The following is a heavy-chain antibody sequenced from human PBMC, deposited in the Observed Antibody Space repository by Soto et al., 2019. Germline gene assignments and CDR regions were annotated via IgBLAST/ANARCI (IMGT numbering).Heavy chain of an antibody. D-gene: IGHD3-3*01. CDR3: ARGYYDFWSGYSISPYGMDV. CDR2: ISSRGSSI. Sequence: PVGSLRLSCAVSGFTFSDYYMSWIRQAPGKGLEWVSYISSRGSSIYYADSVKGRFTISRDNAKNSLYLQMNGLRAEDTAVYYCARGYYDFWSGYSISPYGMDVWGQGTTVTVSS. CDR1: GFTFSDYY. J-gene: IGHJ6*02. V-gene: IGHV3-11*01.